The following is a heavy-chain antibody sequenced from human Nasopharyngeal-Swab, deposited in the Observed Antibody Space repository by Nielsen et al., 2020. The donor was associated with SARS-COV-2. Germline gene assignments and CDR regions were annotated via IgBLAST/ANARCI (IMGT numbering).Heavy chain of an antibody. CDR2: ISTYNGNT. D-gene: IGHD3-10*01. CDR1: GYTFTSYG. CDR3: ARGPVLYGSGSYYNGFDY. V-gene: IGHV1-18*04. Sequence: ASVKVSCKASGYTFTSYGISWVRQAPGQGLEWMGWISTYNGNTDYAQNLQGRVPMTTDTSTSTAYMELRSLRSDDTAVYYCARGPVLYGSGSYYNGFDYWGQGTLVTVSS. J-gene: IGHJ4*02.